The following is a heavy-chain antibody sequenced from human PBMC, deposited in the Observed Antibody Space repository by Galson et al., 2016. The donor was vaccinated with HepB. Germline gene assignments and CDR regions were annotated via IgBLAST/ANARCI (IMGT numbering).Heavy chain of an antibody. CDR3: AGGSGWLIEY. CDR1: GFTFSTHW. V-gene: IGHV3-7*04. CDR2: IEQDGSET. J-gene: IGHJ4*02. Sequence: SLRLSCAGSGFTFSTHWMNWVRRAPGKGLEWVANIEQDGSETNYLDFVKGRFTISRENAKNSLYLQINSLRAEDAAVYYCAGGSGWLIEYWGQGSLVTVSS. D-gene: IGHD6-19*01.